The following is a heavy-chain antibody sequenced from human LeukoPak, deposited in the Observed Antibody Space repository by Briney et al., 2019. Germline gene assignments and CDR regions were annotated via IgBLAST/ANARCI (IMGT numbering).Heavy chain of an antibody. V-gene: IGHV3-48*01. CDR1: GFTFSDYS. CDR3: ARDYKYAFDN. J-gene: IGHJ4*02. D-gene: IGHD5-24*01. Sequence: GGSLRLSCAASGFTFSDYSMNWVRQAPGKGLEWISYIGIDSGNTNYADSMKGRLTISGDKAKNSLYLQMNSLRVEDTAVYYCARDYKYAFDNWGQGTLVTVSS. CDR2: IGIDSGNT.